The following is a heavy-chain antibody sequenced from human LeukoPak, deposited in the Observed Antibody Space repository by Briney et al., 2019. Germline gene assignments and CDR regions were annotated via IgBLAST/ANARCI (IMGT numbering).Heavy chain of an antibody. D-gene: IGHD2-2*01. V-gene: IGHV4-39*07. CDR1: GGSISSSSYY. Sequence: SETLSLTCTVSGGSISSSSYYWGWIRQPPGKGLEWIGSIYYSGSTNYNPSLKSRVTISVDTSKNQFSLKLSSVTAADTAVYYCARASLSGSTSSDYYYGMDVWGQGTTVTVSS. J-gene: IGHJ6*02. CDR2: IYYSGST. CDR3: ARASLSGSTSSDYYYGMDV.